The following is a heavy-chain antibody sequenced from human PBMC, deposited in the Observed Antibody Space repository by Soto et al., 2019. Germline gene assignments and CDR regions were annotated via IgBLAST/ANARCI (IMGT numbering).Heavy chain of an antibody. Sequence: SETLSLTCAVSGGPITSGGYSWSWIRQPPGKGLEWIGFIYHSGGTYYNPSLKSRVTLSIDRTKKQFSLKLKSVTAADTAVYFCARTMTTSGWFDPWGQGTLVTVSS. J-gene: IGHJ5*02. D-gene: IGHD4-17*01. V-gene: IGHV4-30-2*01. CDR2: IYHSGGT. CDR1: GGPITSGGYS. CDR3: ARTMTTSGWFDP.